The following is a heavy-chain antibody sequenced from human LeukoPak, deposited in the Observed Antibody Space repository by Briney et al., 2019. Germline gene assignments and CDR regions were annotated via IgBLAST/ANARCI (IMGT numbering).Heavy chain of an antibody. D-gene: IGHD2-2*01. J-gene: IGHJ5*02. CDR1: GGSFSGYY. CDR2: INHSRST. Sequence: PSETLSLTCAVYGGSFSGYYWSWIRQPPGKGLEWIGEINHSRSTNYNPSLKSRVTISVDTSKNQFSLKLSSVTAADTAVYYCARARVVPAAMSWFDPWGQGTLVTVSS. CDR3: ARARVVPAAMSWFDP. V-gene: IGHV4-34*01.